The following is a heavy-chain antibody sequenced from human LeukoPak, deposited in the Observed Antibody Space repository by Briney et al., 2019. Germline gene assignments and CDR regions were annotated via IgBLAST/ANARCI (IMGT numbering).Heavy chain of an antibody. J-gene: IGHJ6*02. CDR3: ARGQTTVVTPYYYYGMDV. V-gene: IGHV4-31*03. D-gene: IGHD4-23*01. CDR2: IYYSGST. Sequence: PSETLSLTCTVSGGSISSGGYYWSWIRQHPGKGLEWIGYIYYSGSTYYNPSLKSRVTISVDTSKNQFSLKLSSVTAADTAVYYCARGQTTVVTPYYYYGMDVWGQGTTVTVSS. CDR1: GGSISSGGYY.